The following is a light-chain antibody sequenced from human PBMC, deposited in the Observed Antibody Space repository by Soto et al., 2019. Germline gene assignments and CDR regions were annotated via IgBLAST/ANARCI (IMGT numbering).Light chain of an antibody. CDR1: QSISTW. Sequence: DIQMTQSPSTLSVSVGDRVTITCRASQSISTWLAWYQQKPGKAPRLLIYDASYLERGVPSRFSGSGSGTEFTLTISDLQLDDLATYYCQQYNSFWTFGQGTKVEI. CDR2: DAS. J-gene: IGKJ1*01. V-gene: IGKV1-5*01. CDR3: QQYNSFWT.